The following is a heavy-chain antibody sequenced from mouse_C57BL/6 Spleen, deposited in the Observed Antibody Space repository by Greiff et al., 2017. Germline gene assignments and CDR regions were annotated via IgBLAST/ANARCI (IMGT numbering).Heavy chain of an antibody. D-gene: IGHD2-1*01. CDR2: IRNKANGYTT. CDR3: ARYALYGNYFDY. Sequence: EVKLMESGGGLVQPGGSLSLSCAASGFTFTDYYMSWVRQPPGKALEWLGFIRNKANGYTTEYSSSVKGRFTISRDNSQSILYLQMNALRAEDSATYYCARYALYGNYFDYWGQGTTLTVSS. V-gene: IGHV7-3*01. CDR1: GFTFTDYY. J-gene: IGHJ2*01.